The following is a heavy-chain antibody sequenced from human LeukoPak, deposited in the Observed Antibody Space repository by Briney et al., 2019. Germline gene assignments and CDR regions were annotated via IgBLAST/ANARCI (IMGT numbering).Heavy chain of an antibody. CDR1: GGSISSHY. Sequence: SETLSLTCTVSGGSISSHYWSWIRQPPGKGLEWIGYIYYSGSTNYNPSLKSRVTVSVDTSKNQFSLKLSSVTAADTAVYYCARVVGVGDLNWFDPWGQGTLVTVSS. V-gene: IGHV4-59*11. J-gene: IGHJ5*02. CDR3: ARVVGVGDLNWFDP. CDR2: IYYSGST. D-gene: IGHD2-21*01.